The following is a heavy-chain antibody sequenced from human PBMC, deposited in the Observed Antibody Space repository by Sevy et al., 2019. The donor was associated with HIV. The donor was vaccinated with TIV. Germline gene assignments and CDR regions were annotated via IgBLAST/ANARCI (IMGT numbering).Heavy chain of an antibody. CDR3: ARDGRQWELGGDAFDI. Sequence: ASVKVSCKASGYTFTSYGISWVRQAPGQGLEWMGWISAYNGNTNYAQKLQGRVTMTTDTSTRTAYMELRSLRSDDTAVYYCARDGRQWELGGDAFDIWGQGTMVTVSS. V-gene: IGHV1-18*01. CDR2: ISAYNGNT. D-gene: IGHD1-26*01. J-gene: IGHJ3*02. CDR1: GYTFTSYG.